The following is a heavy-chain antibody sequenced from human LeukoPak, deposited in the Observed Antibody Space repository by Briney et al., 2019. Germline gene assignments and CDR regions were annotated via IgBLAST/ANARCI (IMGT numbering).Heavy chain of an antibody. CDR3: ARVDTAMADAFDI. J-gene: IGHJ3*02. D-gene: IGHD5-18*01. CDR1: GYSFTSYW. V-gene: IGHV5-51*01. Sequence: GESLQISCQGSGYSFTSYWIGWVRQMPGKGLEWMGIIYPGDSDTRYSPSFQGQVTISADKSISTAYLQWSSLKASDTAMYYCARVDTAMADAFDIWGQGTMVTVSS. CDR2: IYPGDSDT.